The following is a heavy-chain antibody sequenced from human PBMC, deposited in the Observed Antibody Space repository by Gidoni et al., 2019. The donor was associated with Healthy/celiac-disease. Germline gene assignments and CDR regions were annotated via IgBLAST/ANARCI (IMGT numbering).Heavy chain of an antibody. CDR1: GSSPSNARMG. V-gene: IGHV2-26*01. D-gene: IGHD6-6*01. J-gene: IGHJ5*02. CDR3: ARIRGRQLWWFDP. Sequence: QVTLKESGPVLVKPTDTFLLTCTVPGSSPSNARMGVSWPRQPPGKALEWLAHIFSNDEKSYSTSLKSRLTISKDTSKSQVVLTMTNMDPVDTATYYCARIRGRQLWWFDPWGQGTLVTVSS. CDR2: IFSNDEK.